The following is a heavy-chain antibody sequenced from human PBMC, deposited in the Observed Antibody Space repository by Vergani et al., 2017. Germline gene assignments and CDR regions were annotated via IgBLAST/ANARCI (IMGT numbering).Heavy chain of an antibody. CDR1: VVIFSTYA. Sequence: EVQLLESGGDLVQPGGSLRLSCTASVVIFSTYAMSWVRQAPGKGSEWVSVISAIGAPRSYADPVKGRVTISRDNSKNTLYLQMNSLRVEDTALYYCARAYGRYAWFYYWGQRTLVTVSS. J-gene: IGHJ4*01. D-gene: IGHD3-16*01. CDR2: ISAIGAPR. CDR3: ARAYGRYAWFYY. V-gene: IGHV3-23*01.